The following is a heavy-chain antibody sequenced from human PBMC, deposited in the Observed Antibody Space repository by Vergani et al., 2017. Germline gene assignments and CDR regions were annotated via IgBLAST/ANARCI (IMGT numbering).Heavy chain of an antibody. V-gene: IGHV3-23*01. J-gene: IGHJ4*02. CDR3: AKGVPAIFGVVTYFDY. D-gene: IGHD3-3*01. CDR2: ISGSGGST. CDR1: GLPFSSYA. Sequence: EVQLLESGGGLVQPGGSLRLSCAASGLPFSSYAMSWVRQAPGKGLEWGSAISGSGGSTYYADSVKGRFTISRDNYKNTLYLKMNSLRAEDTAVYYCAKGVPAIFGVVTYFDYWGQGTLVTVSS.